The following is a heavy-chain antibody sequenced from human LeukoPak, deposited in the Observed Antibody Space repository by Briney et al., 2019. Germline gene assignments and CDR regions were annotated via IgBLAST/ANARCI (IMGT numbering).Heavy chain of an antibody. CDR3: ASRLAVAGTIPDY. V-gene: IGHV1-69*04. D-gene: IGHD6-19*01. CDR2: IIPILGIA. Sequence: SVKVSCKASGGTFSSYAISWVRQAPGQGLEWMGRIIPILGIANYAQKSQGRVTITADKSTSTAYMELSSLRSEDTAVYYCASRLAVAGTIPDYWGQGTLVTVSS. J-gene: IGHJ4*02. CDR1: GGTFSSYA.